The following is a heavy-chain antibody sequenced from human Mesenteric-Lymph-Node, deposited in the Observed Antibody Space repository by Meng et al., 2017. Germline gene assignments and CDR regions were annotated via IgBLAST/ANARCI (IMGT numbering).Heavy chain of an antibody. CDR3: ARDSTPFQV. V-gene: IGHV3-21*01. J-gene: IGHJ4*02. CDR1: GFTFSSYW. D-gene: IGHD2-21*01. Sequence: GESLKISCAASGFTFSSYWMHWVRQAPGKGLEWVSSISSSSSYIYYADSVKGRFTISRDNAKNSLYLQMNSLRAEDTAVYYCARDSTPFQVWGQGTLVTVSS. CDR2: ISSSSSYI.